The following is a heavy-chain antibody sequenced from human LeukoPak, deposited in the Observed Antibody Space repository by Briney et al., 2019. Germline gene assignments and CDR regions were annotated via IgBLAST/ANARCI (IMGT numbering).Heavy chain of an antibody. Sequence: GGSLRLSCAASGFTFGSYQMNWVRQAPGKGLEWVSYIGTIISTTYYADSVKGRFTVSRDDAKSSLYLQMSSLRTEDTAVYYCARAVYDLRGQRLVPAGFGYWGQGTLVTVSS. CDR2: IGTIISTT. CDR3: ARAVYDLRGQRLVPAGFGY. CDR1: GFTFGSYQ. V-gene: IGHV3-48*03. D-gene: IGHD6-19*01. J-gene: IGHJ4*02.